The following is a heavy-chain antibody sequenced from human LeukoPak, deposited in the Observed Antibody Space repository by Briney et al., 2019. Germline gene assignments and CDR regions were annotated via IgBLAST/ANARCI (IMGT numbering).Heavy chain of an antibody. CDR2: MNPNSGNT. V-gene: IGHV1-8*03. CDR3: ARDEADIVVVPAAGGIGAFDI. Sequence: EASVKVSCKASGYTFTSYDINWVRQATGQGLEWMGWMNPNSGNTGYAQKFQGRVTITRNTSISTAYMELSSLRSEDTAVYYCARDEADIVVVPAAGGIGAFDIWGQGTMVTVSS. CDR1: GYTFTSYD. D-gene: IGHD2-2*01. J-gene: IGHJ3*02.